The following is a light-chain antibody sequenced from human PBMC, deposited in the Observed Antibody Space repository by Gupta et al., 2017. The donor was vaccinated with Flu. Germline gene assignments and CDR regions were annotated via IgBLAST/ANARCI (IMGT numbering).Light chain of an antibody. J-gene: IGLJ1*01. V-gene: IGLV2-14*03. CDR1: SSDVGGYDY. Sequence: GSPGQSITISCTGTSSDVGGYDYVSWYQQHPGKVPQLMIYDVTNRPSGVSNRFSGSKSGSTASLTISGLQAEDEAAYYCSSRTSGSTLHFFG. CDR3: SSRTSGSTLHF. CDR2: DVT.